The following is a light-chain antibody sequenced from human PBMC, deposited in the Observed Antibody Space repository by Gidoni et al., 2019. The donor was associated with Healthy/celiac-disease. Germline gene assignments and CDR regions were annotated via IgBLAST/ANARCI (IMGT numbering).Light chain of an antibody. Sequence: EIVLTQSPATLSLSPGERATLSCRASQSVSSYVAWYQQKPGQAPRLLIYDASNRATGIPARFSVSGSGTDFTLTISSLEPEDFAVYYCQQRSNWPPLYTFXQXTKLEIK. CDR2: DAS. J-gene: IGKJ2*01. V-gene: IGKV3-11*01. CDR1: QSVSSY. CDR3: QQRSNWPPLYT.